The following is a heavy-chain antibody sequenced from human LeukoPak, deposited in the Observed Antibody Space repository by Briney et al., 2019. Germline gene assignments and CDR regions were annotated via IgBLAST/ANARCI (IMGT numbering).Heavy chain of an antibody. CDR3: ARDNDYGDFDY. Sequence: DSVKGRFTISRDNAKNSLYLQMNSLRAEDTAVYYCARDNDYGDFDYWGQGTLVTVSS. V-gene: IGHV3-21*01. J-gene: IGHJ4*02. D-gene: IGHD4-17*01.